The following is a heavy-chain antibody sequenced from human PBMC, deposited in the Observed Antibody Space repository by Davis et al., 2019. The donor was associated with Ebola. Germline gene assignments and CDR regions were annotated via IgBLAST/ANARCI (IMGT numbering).Heavy chain of an antibody. CDR2: IHGDGTTT. V-gene: IGHV3-74*01. D-gene: IGHD4-17*01. J-gene: IGHJ4*02. CDR1: GFTLSHYW. Sequence: HTGGSLRLSCVVSGFTLSHYWMHWVRQAPGEGLVWVSKIHGDGTTTTYADSVKGRFTISRDNAKNSLYLQMNSLRAEDTAVYYCAYGDYGDVAAARAFDYWGQGTLVTVSS. CDR3: AYGDYGDVAAARAFDY.